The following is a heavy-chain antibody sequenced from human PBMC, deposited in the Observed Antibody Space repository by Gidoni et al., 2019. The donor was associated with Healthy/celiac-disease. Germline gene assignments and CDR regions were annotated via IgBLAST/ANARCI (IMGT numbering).Heavy chain of an antibody. D-gene: IGHD3-22*01. Sequence: QLQLQESGPGLVKPSETLSLTCTVSGGSISSSSYYWGWIRQPPGKGLEWIGSIYYSGSTHYNPSLKSRVTISVDTSKNQFSLKLSSVTAADTAVYYCARRKNYYDSSGYSPFFDYWGQGTLVTV. V-gene: IGHV4-39*01. CDR3: ARRKNYYDSSGYSPFFDY. J-gene: IGHJ4*02. CDR1: GGSISSSSYY. CDR2: IYYSGST.